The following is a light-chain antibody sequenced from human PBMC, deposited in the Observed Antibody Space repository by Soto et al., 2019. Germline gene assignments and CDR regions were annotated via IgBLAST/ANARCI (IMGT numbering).Light chain of an antibody. V-gene: IGKV1-9*01. J-gene: IGKJ1*01. Sequence: DIQLTQSPSFLSASVGDRVTITCRASQGISSYLAWYQQKPGKAPKLLIYAASTLQSGVPSRFSGSGSGTEFTLTISSLQPEDFATYYCQQYNDAPWTFGPGTKVEI. CDR2: AAS. CDR3: QQYNDAPWT. CDR1: QGISSY.